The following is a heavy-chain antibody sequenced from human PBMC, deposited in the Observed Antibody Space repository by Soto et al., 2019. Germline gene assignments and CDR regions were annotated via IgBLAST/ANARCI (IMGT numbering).Heavy chain of an antibody. J-gene: IGHJ4*02. V-gene: IGHV3-73*01. D-gene: IGHD6-19*01. CDR1: GFTFSGSA. CDR3: TRPREQWLAYDY. CDR2: IRSKANSYAT. Sequence: GGSLRLSCAASGFTFSGSAMHWVRQASGKGLEWVGRIRSKANSYATVYAASVKGRFTISRDDSKNTAYLQMNSLKTEDTAVYYCTRPREQWLAYDYWGQGTLVTVSS.